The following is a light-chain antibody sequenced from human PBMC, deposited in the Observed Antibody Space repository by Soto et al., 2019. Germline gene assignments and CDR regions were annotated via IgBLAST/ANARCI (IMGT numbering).Light chain of an antibody. CDR3: QQRVHWPPLT. CDR1: QSITNY. Sequence: EVVLTHSPATLSLSPWERATLSCRASQSITNYLAWYQQKPGQAPRLLIYDASNRATGIPARFSGSGSGTDFTLTISSLEPEDFAVYYCQQRVHWPPLTFGGGTKVDIK. J-gene: IGKJ4*01. CDR2: DAS. V-gene: IGKV3-11*01.